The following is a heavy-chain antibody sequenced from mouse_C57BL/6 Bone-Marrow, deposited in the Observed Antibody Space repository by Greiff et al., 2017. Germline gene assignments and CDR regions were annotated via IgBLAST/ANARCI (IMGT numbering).Heavy chain of an antibody. J-gene: IGHJ4*01. Sequence: QVQLQQSGAELVMPGASVKLSCKASGYTFTSYWMHWVKQRPGQGLEWIGEIDPSDSYTNYNQKFKGKSTLTVDKSSSTAYMQLSSLTSEDSAFYYCAREDDYGNYYAMDYWGQGTSVTVSS. CDR2: IDPSDSYT. D-gene: IGHD2-4*01. CDR3: AREDDYGNYYAMDY. V-gene: IGHV1-69*01. CDR1: GYTFTSYW.